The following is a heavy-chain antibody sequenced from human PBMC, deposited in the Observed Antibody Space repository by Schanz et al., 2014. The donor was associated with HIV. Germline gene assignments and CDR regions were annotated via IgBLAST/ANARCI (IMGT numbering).Heavy chain of an antibody. J-gene: IGHJ6*02. D-gene: IGHD5-12*01. Sequence: QVQLVQSGAEVKKPGSSVNVSCKTSGGTFSSYAISWVRQAPGQGLEWMGGIIPIFGTTNYAQKFQGRVTITADEPTSTAYMVLRGLRSEDTAVYYCARGEVATIEDKRGDYYYYYTMDVWGQGTTVTVSS. V-gene: IGHV1-69*12. CDR2: IIPIFGTT. CDR3: ARGEVATIEDKRGDYYYYYTMDV. CDR1: GGTFSSYA.